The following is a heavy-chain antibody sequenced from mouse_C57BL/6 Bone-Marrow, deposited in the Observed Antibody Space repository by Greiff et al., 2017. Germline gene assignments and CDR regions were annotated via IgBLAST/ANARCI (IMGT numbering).Heavy chain of an antibody. D-gene: IGHD2-3*01. CDR1: GFTFSSYA. CDR3: ARAWRWLPWYFDV. V-gene: IGHV5-4*03. CDR2: ISDGGSYT. J-gene: IGHJ1*03. Sequence: EVNVVESGGGLVKPGGSPKLSCAASGFTFSSYAMSWVRQTPEKRLEWVATISDGGSYTYYPDNVKGRFTISRDNAKNNLYLQMSHLKSEDTAMYYCARAWRWLPWYFDVWGTGTTVTVSS.